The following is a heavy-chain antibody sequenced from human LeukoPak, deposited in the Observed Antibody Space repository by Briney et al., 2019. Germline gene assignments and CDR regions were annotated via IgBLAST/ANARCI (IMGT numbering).Heavy chain of an antibody. Sequence: ASVKVSCKASGYTFTSYYMHWVRQAPGQGLEWMGIINPSGGSTSYAQKFQGRVTMTRNTSISTAYMELSSLRSEDTAVYYCARAPSGPTRFDYWGQGTLVTVSS. V-gene: IGHV1-46*01. CDR3: ARAPSGPTRFDY. CDR1: GYTFTSYY. CDR2: INPSGGST. J-gene: IGHJ4*02.